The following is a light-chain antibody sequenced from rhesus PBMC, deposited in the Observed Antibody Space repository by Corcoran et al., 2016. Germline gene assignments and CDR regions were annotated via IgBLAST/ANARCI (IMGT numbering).Light chain of an antibody. CDR2: SAY. V-gene: IGKV3-40*03. J-gene: IGKJ4*01. Sequence: EIVMTQSPATLSLSPGETATLSCRASQSVGSYLAWYQQKPGQAPKLLVHSAYFQATCIPDRFSGSGSRTDFTLTMSSLEPEDVGVYHCQQYNDLLPTFGGGTKVEIK. CDR3: QQYNDLLPT. CDR1: QSVGSY.